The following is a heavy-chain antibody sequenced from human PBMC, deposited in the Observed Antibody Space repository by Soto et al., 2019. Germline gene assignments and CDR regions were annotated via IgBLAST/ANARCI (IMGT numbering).Heavy chain of an antibody. Sequence: QVQLVQSGAAVSKPGSSVKVSCKASGGTFGIYAVGWVRQAPGQGLEWMGGIIPAFGTTKNSQKFQDRVDMTADESTNTVYMELRGLRFDDTAVYYCARVPRQMLYGPTRNGMDVRGQGTTLIVSS. CDR2: IIPAFGTT. D-gene: IGHD2-2*02. CDR3: ARVPRQMLYGPTRNGMDV. V-gene: IGHV1-69*01. J-gene: IGHJ6*02. CDR1: GGTFGIYA.